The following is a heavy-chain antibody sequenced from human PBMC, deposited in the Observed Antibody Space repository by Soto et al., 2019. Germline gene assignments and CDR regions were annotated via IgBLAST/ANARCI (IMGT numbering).Heavy chain of an antibody. V-gene: IGHV1-2*02. D-gene: IGHD6-19*01. CDR1: GYTFTGYY. CDR3: ARSETGIAVYFDY. Sequence: GASVKVSCKASGYTFTGYYMHWVRQAPGQGLEWMGWINPNSGGTNYAQKFQGRVTMTRDTSISTAYMELSRLRSDDTAVYYCARSETGIAVYFDYWGQGTLVTVSS. J-gene: IGHJ4*02. CDR2: INPNSGGT.